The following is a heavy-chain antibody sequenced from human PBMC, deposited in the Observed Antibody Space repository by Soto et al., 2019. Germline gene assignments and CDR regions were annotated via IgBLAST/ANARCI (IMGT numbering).Heavy chain of an antibody. J-gene: IGHJ4*02. Sequence: WTLIREPPGKGLEGIGYIHHTGSTNSNPSLTSRVTISGDTSNNQFSLRLSSVTAAETAVYYCARAPSPNSSSWYWFDYWGQGTLVTVSS. V-gene: IGHV4-59*01. CDR2: IHHTGST. CDR3: ARAPSPNSSSWYWFDY. D-gene: IGHD6-13*01.